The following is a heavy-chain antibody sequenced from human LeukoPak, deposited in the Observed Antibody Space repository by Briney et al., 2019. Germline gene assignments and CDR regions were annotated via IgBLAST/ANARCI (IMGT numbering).Heavy chain of an antibody. CDR3: AGERGEEYSSGWYKTNFFYN. J-gene: IGHJ4*02. V-gene: IGHV4-61*01. CDR1: GGSVSSSSYS. CDR2: ISHSGTT. D-gene: IGHD6-19*01. Sequence: PSETLSLTCTVSGGSVSSSSYSWNWIRQSPGKGLEWVGYISHSGTTSYNSSLKSRVTISVDTSKNQFSLQLTSVTGADTAVYYCAGERGEEYSSGWYKTNFFYNWGQGIRVTVSS.